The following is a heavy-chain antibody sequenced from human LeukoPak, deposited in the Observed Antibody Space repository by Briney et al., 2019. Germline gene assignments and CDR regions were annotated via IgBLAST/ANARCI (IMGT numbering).Heavy chain of an antibody. CDR3: AKDPFGSGSYKWRFDP. V-gene: IGHV3-21*01. J-gene: IGHJ5*02. CDR2: ISSSSSYI. CDR1: GFTFSSYS. D-gene: IGHD3-10*01. Sequence: GGSLRLSCAASGFTFSSYSMNWVRQAPGKGLEWVSSISSSSSYIYYAVSVKGRFTISRDNAKNSLYLQMNSLRAEDTAVYYCAKDPFGSGSYKWRFDPWGQGTLVTVSS.